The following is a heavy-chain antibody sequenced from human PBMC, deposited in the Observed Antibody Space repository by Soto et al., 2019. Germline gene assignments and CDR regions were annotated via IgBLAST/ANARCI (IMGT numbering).Heavy chain of an antibody. Sequence: ASVKVSCKASGYTFASFGFSWVRQAPGQGLEWLGWISAYNGNTHYAQKVRDRVTLTTDTSTNTAYMELRSLTSDDTAVYYCARDQESITDRILQYWGQGTRVTVSS. D-gene: IGHD3-10*01. CDR3: ARDQESITDRILQY. V-gene: IGHV1-18*01. J-gene: IGHJ4*02. CDR1: GYTFASFG. CDR2: ISAYNGNT.